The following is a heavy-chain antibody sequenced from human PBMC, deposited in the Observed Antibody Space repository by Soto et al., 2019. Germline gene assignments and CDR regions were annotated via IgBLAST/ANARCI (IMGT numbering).Heavy chain of an antibody. V-gene: IGHV4-31*03. J-gene: IGHJ6*02. D-gene: IGHD3-9*01. CDR3: ARVAYDILTGYPFDPDGMDV. Sequence: QVQLQESGPGLVKPSQTLSLTCTVSGGSISSGGYYWSWIRQHPGKGLEWIGYIYYSGSTYYNPSLKSRVTISVDTSKNQFSLKLSSVTAADTAVYSCARVAYDILTGYPFDPDGMDVWGQGTTVTVSS. CDR2: IYYSGST. CDR1: GGSISSGGYY.